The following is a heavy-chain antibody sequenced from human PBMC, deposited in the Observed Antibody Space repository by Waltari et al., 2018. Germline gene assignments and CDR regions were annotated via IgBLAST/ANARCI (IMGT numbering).Heavy chain of an antibody. D-gene: IGHD3-3*01. CDR1: GGSISSYY. CDR3: ARDDPLYYDFWSGYQDQYYYYYMDV. Sequence: QVQLQESGTGLVKPSETLSLTCTVSGGSISSYYWSWIRQPAGKGLEWIGRIYTSGSTNYNPSLKSRVTMSVDTSKNQFSLKLSSVTAADTAVYYCARDDPLYYDFWSGYQDQYYYYYMDVWGKGTTVTVSS. J-gene: IGHJ6*03. CDR2: IYTSGST. V-gene: IGHV4-4*07.